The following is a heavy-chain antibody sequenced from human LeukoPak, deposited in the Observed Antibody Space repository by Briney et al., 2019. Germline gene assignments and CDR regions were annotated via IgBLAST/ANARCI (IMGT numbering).Heavy chain of an antibody. CDR2: IYPDESNI. CDR3: ARPPLRGHSSSFEY. Sequence: GESLKISCKGSGYSFGSYWIAWVRQMPGKGLEWMGIIYPDESNIRYSPSFQGQVTISADKSISTAYLQWSSPKASDTAIYYCARPPLRGHSSSFEYWGQGTLVTVSS. V-gene: IGHV5-51*01. J-gene: IGHJ4*02. CDR1: GYSFGSYW. D-gene: IGHD2-21*01.